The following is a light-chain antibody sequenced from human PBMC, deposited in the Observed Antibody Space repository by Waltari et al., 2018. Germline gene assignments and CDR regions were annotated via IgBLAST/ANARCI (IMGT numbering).Light chain of an antibody. J-gene: IGKJ1*01. CDR1: QSLSNC. CDR2: KAS. CDR3: QQYRNLWT. Sequence: DIQMTQSPSTLSASVGDRVTITCRASQSLSNCLAWYQQKPGKAPKVLIYKASTLESGVPSRISGSGSGTEFTLTISSLQPDYFATYYCQQYRNLWTFGQGTKVEIK. V-gene: IGKV1-5*03.